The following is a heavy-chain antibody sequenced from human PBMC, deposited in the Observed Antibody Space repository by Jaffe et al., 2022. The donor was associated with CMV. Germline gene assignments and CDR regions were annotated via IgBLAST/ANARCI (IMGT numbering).Heavy chain of an antibody. CDR2: IYYSGST. CDR1: GGSISSYY. D-gene: IGHD6-13*01. J-gene: IGHJ6*03. CDR3: ARQSEYSSSWYRGDYYYYMDV. V-gene: IGHV4-59*08. Sequence: QVQLQESGPGLVKPSETLSLTCTVSGGSISSYYWSWIRQPPGKGLEWIGYIYYSGSTNYNPSLKSRVTISVDTSKNQFSLKLSSVTAADTAVYYCARQSEYSSSWYRGDYYYYMDVWGKGTTVTVSS.